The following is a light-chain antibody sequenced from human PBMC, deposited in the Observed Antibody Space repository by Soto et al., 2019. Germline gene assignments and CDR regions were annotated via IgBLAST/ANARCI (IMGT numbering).Light chain of an antibody. J-gene: IGKJ3*01. CDR1: QSVFYGSNNKNY. CDR2: WAS. Sequence: DIVMTQSPDSLAVSLGERATINCKSSQSVFYGSNNKNYLAWYQQKPGQPPKLLIYWASTRESGVPDRFRGSGSGTDFTLTISSLQAEEVAVYYWQQYYISPVTFGPGTRVDVK. CDR3: QQYYISPVT. V-gene: IGKV4-1*01.